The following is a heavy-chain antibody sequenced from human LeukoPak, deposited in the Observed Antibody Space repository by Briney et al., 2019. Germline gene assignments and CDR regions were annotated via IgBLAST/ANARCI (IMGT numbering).Heavy chain of an antibody. CDR1: GGTFSSYS. D-gene: IGHD2-2*02. V-gene: IGHV1-69*05. CDR3: TRAALPAAIGSLTSNWYDP. Sequence: ASVKVSCKASGGTFSSYSISWVRQAPGQGLEWMGGIIPIFDTANYAQKFQGRVTITTDESTNTAYMELSSLRSDDTAVYYCTRAALPAAIGSLTSNWYDPWGQGTLVTVSS. J-gene: IGHJ5*02. CDR2: IIPIFDTA.